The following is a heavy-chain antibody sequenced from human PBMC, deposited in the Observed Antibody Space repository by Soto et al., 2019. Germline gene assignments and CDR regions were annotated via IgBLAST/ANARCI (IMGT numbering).Heavy chain of an antibody. V-gene: IGHV2-5*01. D-gene: IGHD3-22*01. CDR3: ALSYDSSGFFDY. Sequence: SGPTLVNPTQTLTLTCTFSGFSLTTSGVGVGWIRQPPGKALEWLALIYWNDDERYSPSLRSRLTITKDTSKNQVVLTMTNMDPVDTATYYCALSYDSSGFFDYWGQGTLVTVS. CDR2: IYWNDDE. CDR1: GFSLTTSGVG. J-gene: IGHJ4*02.